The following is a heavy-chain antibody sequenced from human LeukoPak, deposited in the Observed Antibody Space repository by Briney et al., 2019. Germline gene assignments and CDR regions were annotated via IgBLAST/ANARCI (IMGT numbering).Heavy chain of an antibody. V-gene: IGHV3-66*02. D-gene: IGHD3-22*01. J-gene: IGHJ4*02. CDR2: IYSGGST. Sequence: GGSLRLSCAASGFTVSSNYMSRVRQAPGKGLEWVSVIYSGGSTYYADSVKGRFTISRDNSKNTLYLQMNSLRAEDTAVYYCAGEWVDYYDSSGYYVDYWGQGTLVTVSS. CDR3: AGEWVDYYDSSGYYVDY. CDR1: GFTVSSNY.